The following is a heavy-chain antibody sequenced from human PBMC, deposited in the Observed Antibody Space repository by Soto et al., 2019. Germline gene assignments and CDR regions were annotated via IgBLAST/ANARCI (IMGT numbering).Heavy chain of an antibody. CDR2: IKSKTDGGTT. V-gene: IGHV3-15*01. Sequence: GSLRLSCAASGFTFSNAWMSWVRQAPGKGLEWVGRIKSKTDGGTTDYAAPVKGRFTIPRDDSKNTLYLQMNSLKTEDTAVYYCTTDVLWFGELPKYYFDYWGQGTLVTVCS. D-gene: IGHD3-10*01. CDR1: GFTFSNAW. J-gene: IGHJ4*02. CDR3: TTDVLWFGELPKYYFDY.